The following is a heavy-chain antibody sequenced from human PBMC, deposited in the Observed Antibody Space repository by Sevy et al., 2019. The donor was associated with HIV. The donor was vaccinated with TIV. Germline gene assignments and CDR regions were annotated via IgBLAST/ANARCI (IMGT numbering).Heavy chain of an antibody. Sequence: GGSLRLSCAASGFTFSSYWMSWVRQAPGKGLEWVANIKQDGSEKYYVDSVKGRFTISRDNAKNSLYLQMNSLRAEDTAVYYCAREDGLWFGELFHYYYRMDVWGQGTTVTVSS. CDR2: IKQDGSEK. CDR3: AREDGLWFGELFHYYYRMDV. CDR1: GFTFSSYW. V-gene: IGHV3-7*01. J-gene: IGHJ6*02. D-gene: IGHD3-10*01.